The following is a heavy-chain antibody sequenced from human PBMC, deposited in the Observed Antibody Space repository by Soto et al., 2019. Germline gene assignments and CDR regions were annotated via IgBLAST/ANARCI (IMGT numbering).Heavy chain of an antibody. CDR1: GGTFSTYS. CDR2: SLPIFGTS. D-gene: IGHD1-20*01. V-gene: IGHV1-69*01. CDR3: ARGCRYPKSAFYYGMDV. Sequence: QVQLVQSGAEVKKPGASVKVSCKASGGTFSTYSISWVRQAPGQGLEWMGESLPIFGTSHYAQNFQGRVTIAADESTSTVYMELRSLRSDDTAVYYCARGCRYPKSAFYYGMDVWGQGTTVTVSS. J-gene: IGHJ6*02.